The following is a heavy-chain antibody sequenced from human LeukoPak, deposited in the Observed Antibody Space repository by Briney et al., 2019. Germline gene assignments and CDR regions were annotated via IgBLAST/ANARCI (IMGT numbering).Heavy chain of an antibody. CDR2: VSSGSSTI. CDR1: GFTFSDYY. J-gene: IGHJ4*02. D-gene: IGHD6-13*01. V-gene: IGHV3-11*04. Sequence: GGSLRLSCAASGFTFSDYYMSWIRQAPGKALEWVSYVSSGSSTIYYADSVKGRFTVSRDNGKRSLYLHMNSLRAEDTAMYYCARDLMGIAYRGAFYYWGQGTLVTVSS. CDR3: ARDLMGIAYRGAFYY.